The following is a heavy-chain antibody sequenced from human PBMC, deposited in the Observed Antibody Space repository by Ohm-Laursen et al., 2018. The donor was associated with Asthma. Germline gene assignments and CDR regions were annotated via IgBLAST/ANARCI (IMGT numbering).Heavy chain of an antibody. Sequence: SLRLSCAASGFTFSSYGMHWVRQAPGKGLEWVAVISYDGSNKYYADSVKGRFTISRDNSKNTLYLQMNSLRAEDTAVYYCAKDRDSSGWYLDYWGQGTLVTVSS. CDR1: GFTFSSYG. J-gene: IGHJ4*02. D-gene: IGHD6-19*01. V-gene: IGHV3-30*18. CDR2: ISYDGSNK. CDR3: AKDRDSSGWYLDY.